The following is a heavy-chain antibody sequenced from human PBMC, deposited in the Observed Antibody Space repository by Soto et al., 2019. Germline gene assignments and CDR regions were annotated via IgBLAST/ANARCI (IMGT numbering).Heavy chain of an antibody. CDR2: ISWNSGSI. V-gene: IGHV3-9*01. J-gene: IGHJ6*03. CDR1: GFTFDDYA. CDR3: AKDIGGADYYYYYMDV. Sequence: GGSLRLSCAASGFTFDDYAMHWVRQAPGKGLEWVSGISWNSGSIGYADSVKGRFTISRDNAKNSLYLQMNSLRAEDTALYYCAKDIGGADYYYYYMDVWGKGTTVTVSS. D-gene: IGHD2-15*01.